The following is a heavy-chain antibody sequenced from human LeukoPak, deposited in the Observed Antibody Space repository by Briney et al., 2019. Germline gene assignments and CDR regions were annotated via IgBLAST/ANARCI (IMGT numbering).Heavy chain of an antibody. V-gene: IGHV3-23*01. CDR1: GFTFSSYA. Sequence: QAGGSLRLSCAASGFTFSSYAMSWVRQAPGKGLEWVSGISGSGGSIRYADSVKGRFIISRDNSKNTLYLQMNSLRAEDTAVYYCAKGGDGYNYYFDYWGQETLVTVSS. CDR3: AKGGDGYNYYFDY. J-gene: IGHJ4*02. CDR2: ISGSGGSI. D-gene: IGHD5-24*01.